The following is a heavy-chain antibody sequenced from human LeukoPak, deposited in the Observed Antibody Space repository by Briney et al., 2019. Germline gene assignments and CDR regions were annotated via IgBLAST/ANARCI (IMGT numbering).Heavy chain of an antibody. CDR2: INPNSGGT. D-gene: IGHD1-26*01. J-gene: IGHJ4*02. Sequence: ASVKVSCKASGYTFTSYDINWVRQAPGQGLEWMGWINPNSGGTNYAQKFQGRVTMTRDTSISTAYMELSRLRSDDTAVYYCARRRIVGATSLLDYWGQGTLVTGSS. V-gene: IGHV1-2*02. CDR1: GYTFTSYD. CDR3: ARRRIVGATSLLDY.